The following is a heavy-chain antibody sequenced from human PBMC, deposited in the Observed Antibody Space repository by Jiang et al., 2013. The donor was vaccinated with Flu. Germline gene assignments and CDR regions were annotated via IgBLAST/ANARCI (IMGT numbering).Heavy chain of an antibody. CDR3: AIPGE. V-gene: IGHV4-39*01. Sequence: GSGLVKPSETLSLTCTVSGGSISNSSHYWAWIRQPPGKGLEWIGSFYYSGSTYHNPSLKSRVTISLDPSNTKFSLKLTSVTATDTAVYHCAIPGEWGQGTLVTVSS. CDR2: FYYSGST. CDR1: GGSISNSSHY. D-gene: IGHD7-27*01. J-gene: IGHJ4*02.